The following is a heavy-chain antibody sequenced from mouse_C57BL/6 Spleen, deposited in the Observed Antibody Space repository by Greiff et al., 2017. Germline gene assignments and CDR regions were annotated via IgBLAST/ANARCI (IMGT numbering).Heavy chain of an antibody. J-gene: IGHJ3*01. V-gene: IGHV5-6*01. CDR2: ISSGGSYT. Sequence: EVKLMESGGDLVKPGGSLKLSCAASGFTFSSYGMSWVRQTPDKRLEWVATISSGGSYTYYPDSVKGRFTISRDKAKNTLYQQMSSLKSEHTAMDYCARLRTAQVSWCAYWGQGTLVTVSA. D-gene: IGHD3-2*02. CDR3: ARLRTAQVSWCAY. CDR1: GFTFSSYG.